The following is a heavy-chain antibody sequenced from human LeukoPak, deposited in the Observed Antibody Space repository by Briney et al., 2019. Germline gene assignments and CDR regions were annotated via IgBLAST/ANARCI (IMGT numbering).Heavy chain of an antibody. V-gene: IGHV3-48*01. D-gene: IGHD2-2*01. J-gene: IGHJ4*02. CDR1: GFTFSSYS. Sequence: GGSLRLSCAASGFTFSSYSMNWVRQAPGKGLEWVSYISSSSTIYYADSVKGRFTISRDNSKNTLYLQMNSLRAEDTAVYYCAKVFSYYFDYWGQGTLVTVS. CDR2: ISSSSTI. CDR3: AKVFSYYFDY.